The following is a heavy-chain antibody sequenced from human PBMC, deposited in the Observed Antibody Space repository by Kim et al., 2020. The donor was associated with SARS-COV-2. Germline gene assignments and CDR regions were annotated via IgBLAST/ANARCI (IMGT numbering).Heavy chain of an antibody. CDR2: ISTSSRYI. D-gene: IGHD3-10*01. J-gene: IGHJ6*02. CDR3: ARSYSPPTMVREYYYCLDV. V-gene: IGHV3-21*01. Sequence: GGSLRLSCAASGFPFDTYTMNWVRQAPGKGLEWVSSISTSSRYIYYADSVKGRFTISRDNAKNSLYLQMNSLRAEDTALYYCARSYSPPTMVREYYYCLDVWGQGTTVTVSS. CDR1: GFPFDTYT.